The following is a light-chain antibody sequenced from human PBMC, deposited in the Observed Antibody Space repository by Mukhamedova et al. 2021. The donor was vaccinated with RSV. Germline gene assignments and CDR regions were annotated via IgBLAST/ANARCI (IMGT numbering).Light chain of an antibody. CDR3: SSYTSSSTVV. J-gene: IGLJ2*01. CDR2: GNS. V-gene: IGLV2-18*02. Sequence: IYGNSNRPSGVPDQFSGSKSGTSASLTISGLQAEDEADYYCSSYTSSSTVVFGGGTKLTVL.